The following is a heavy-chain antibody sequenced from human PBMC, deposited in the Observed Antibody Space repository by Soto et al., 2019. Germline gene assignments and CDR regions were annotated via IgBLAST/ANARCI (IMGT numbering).Heavy chain of an antibody. CDR2: ISGRGGRT. CDR1: GFTFSTYA. J-gene: IGHJ4*01. V-gene: IGHV3-23*01. Sequence: EVQLLESGGGLVQPGVSLRLSCAASGFTFSTYAMSWVRQAPGKGLEWVSAISGRGGRTYYADSVKGRFTISRDNSKNTLYLQMNSLRAEDTAVYYCAKDRKSGSGWYWDYWGHGTLGTFAS. CDR3: AKDRKSGSGWYWDY. D-gene: IGHD6-19*01.